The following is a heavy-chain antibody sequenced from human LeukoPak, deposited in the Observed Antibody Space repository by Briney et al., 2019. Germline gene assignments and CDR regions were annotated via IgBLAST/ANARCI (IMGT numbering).Heavy chain of an antibody. CDR3: ARAQYSYGYFKYYDDAFDI. Sequence: GGSLRLSCAASGFTFSSYWMSWVRQAPGKGLEWVANIKQDGSEKYYVDSVKGRFTISRDNAKNSLYLQMNSLRAEDTAVYYCARAQYSYGYFKYYDDAFDIWGQGTMVTVSS. V-gene: IGHV3-7*03. D-gene: IGHD5-18*01. J-gene: IGHJ3*02. CDR2: IKQDGSEK. CDR1: GFTFSSYW.